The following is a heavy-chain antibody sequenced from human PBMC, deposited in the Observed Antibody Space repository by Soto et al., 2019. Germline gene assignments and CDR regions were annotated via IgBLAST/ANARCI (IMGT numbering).Heavy chain of an antibody. D-gene: IGHD3-10*02. CDR1: GGTFSSYA. J-gene: IGHJ6*02. CDR2: IIPIFGTA. CDR3: AKAWGGLYRGYGVRGYYYYGRYV. V-gene: IGHV1-69*13. Sequence: SVKVSCKASGGTFSSYAISWVRQAPGQGLEWMGGIIPIFGTANYAQKFQGRVTITADESTSTAYMELSSLRSEDTAVYYCAKAWGGLYRGYGVRGYYYYGRYVWDQGTTV.